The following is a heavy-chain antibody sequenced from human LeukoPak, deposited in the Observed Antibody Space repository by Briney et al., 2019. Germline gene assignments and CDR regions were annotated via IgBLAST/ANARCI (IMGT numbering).Heavy chain of an antibody. V-gene: IGHV1-8*01. CDR3: ARRLGGSYHDAFDI. Sequence: GASVKVSCKASGYTFTSYDINWVRQAAGQGLEWMGWMKPNSGGTNYAQKFQGRVTMTRNTSISTAYMELSSLRSEDTAVYYCARRLGGSYHDAFDIWGQGTMVTVSS. J-gene: IGHJ3*02. CDR2: MKPNSGGT. CDR1: GYTFTSYD. D-gene: IGHD1-26*01.